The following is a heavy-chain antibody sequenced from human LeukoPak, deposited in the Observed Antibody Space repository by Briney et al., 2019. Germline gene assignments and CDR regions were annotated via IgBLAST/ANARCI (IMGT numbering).Heavy chain of an antibody. CDR2: IYHSGTT. CDR1: SYSISSGYY. J-gene: IGHJ5*02. Sequence: SETLSLTCTVPSYSISSGYYWGWIRQPPGKGLEWIGSIYHSGTTYYNPSLKSRLTISVDTSKNQFSLKLSSVTTADTAVYYCARVPHGETIFGVVLYWFDPWGQGTLVTVFS. CDR3: ARVPHGETIFGVVLYWFDP. V-gene: IGHV4-38-2*02. D-gene: IGHD3-3*01.